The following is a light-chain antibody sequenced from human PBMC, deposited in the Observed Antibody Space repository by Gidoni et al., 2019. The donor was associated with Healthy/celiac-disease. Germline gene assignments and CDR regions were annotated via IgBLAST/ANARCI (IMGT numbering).Light chain of an antibody. J-gene: IGLJ2*01. CDR1: KLGDKY. Sequence: SYELTQPPSVSVSPGQTASITCSGDKLGDKYACWYQQKPGQSPVLAIYQDSKRPSGIPDRFSGSNSGNTATLTISGTQAMDEADYYCQAWDSSTVVFGGGTKLTVL. CDR2: QDS. V-gene: IGLV3-1*01. CDR3: QAWDSSTVV.